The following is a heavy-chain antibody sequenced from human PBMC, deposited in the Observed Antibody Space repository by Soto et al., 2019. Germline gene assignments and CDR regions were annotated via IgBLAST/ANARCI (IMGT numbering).Heavy chain of an antibody. CDR1: GGTFSSYT. V-gene: IGHV1-69*08. CDR2: IITIFGVT. Sequence: QVQLVQSGAEVKKPGSSVKVSCKASGGTFSSYTIPWVRQAPGQGLEWLGRIITIFGVTNYAQKFQDRVTITADRSTTTAYMELSRLRSEDTAVYYCVRDWESTTQTWGFGDAWGQGTLVTVSS. CDR3: VRDWESTTQTWGFGDA. D-gene: IGHD1-1*01. J-gene: IGHJ5*02.